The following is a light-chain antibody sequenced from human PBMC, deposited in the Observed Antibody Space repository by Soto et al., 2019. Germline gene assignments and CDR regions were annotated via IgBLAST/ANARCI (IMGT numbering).Light chain of an antibody. J-gene: IGKJ1*01. V-gene: IGKV3-20*01. Sequence: EIVLTQSPGTLSLSPGERATLSCRASQSVSSNYLAWYQQRPGQPPNLLIFGASNRAPGIPDRFSGSGSGTDFSLTIRGLKPEDFAVYYCQQYRMSPNTFGQGTKVDIK. CDR3: QQYRMSPNT. CDR2: GAS. CDR1: QSVSSNY.